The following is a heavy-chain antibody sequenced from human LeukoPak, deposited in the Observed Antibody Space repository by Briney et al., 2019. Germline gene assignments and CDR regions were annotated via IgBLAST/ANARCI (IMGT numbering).Heavy chain of an antibody. D-gene: IGHD5-12*01. CDR3: ARDLRLRLMAVGY. V-gene: IGHV1-2*02. CDR2: INPNSGGT. J-gene: IGHJ4*02. Sequence: ASVKVSCKASGYTFSDYYIHWVRQAPGQGLEWMAWINPNSGGTNYAQKFQGRVTMTRDTSITTAYMELSRRRSDDTAVYYCARDLRLRLMAVGYWGQGTLVTVSS. CDR1: GYTFSDYY.